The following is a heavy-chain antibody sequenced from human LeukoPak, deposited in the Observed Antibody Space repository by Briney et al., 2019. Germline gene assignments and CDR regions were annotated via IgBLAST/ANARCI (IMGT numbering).Heavy chain of an antibody. D-gene: IGHD5-18*01. V-gene: IGHV3-74*01. CDR3: AKGRGYNYGYIFGYFDY. CDR1: GFTFSSYW. Sequence: QTGGSLRLSCAASGFTFSSYWMHWVRQAPGKGLVWVSRINSDGSSTNYADSVKGRFTISRDNAKNTLYLQMNSLRAEDTAVYYCAKGRGYNYGYIFGYFDYWGQGTLVTVSS. CDR2: INSDGSST. J-gene: IGHJ4*02.